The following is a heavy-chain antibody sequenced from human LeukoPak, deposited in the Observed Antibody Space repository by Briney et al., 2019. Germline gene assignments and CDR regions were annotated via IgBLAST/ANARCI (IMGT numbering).Heavy chain of an antibody. D-gene: IGHD6-19*01. CDR2: IISDGSST. J-gene: IGHJ4*02. CDR1: GFTFSSYW. CDR3: VRVRYSSGCYGDY. V-gene: IGHV3-74*01. Sequence: GGSLSLSCAASGFTFSSYWMHWVREAPGEGLGLVSRIISDGSSTRYADSVKGRFTISRDNAKNTLYLQMNSLRAENTAVYYWVRVRYSSGCYGDYWGQGTLVTASS.